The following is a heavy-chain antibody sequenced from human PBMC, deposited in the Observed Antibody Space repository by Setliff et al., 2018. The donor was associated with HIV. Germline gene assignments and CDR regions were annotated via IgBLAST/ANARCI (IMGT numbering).Heavy chain of an antibody. Sequence: SETLSLTCTVSGGSISSGVHYWTWIRQPAGKGLEWIGHYYSSQNSNYNPSLGGRVTISVDTSKNQFSLKLTSATAADTAVYYCARGSHDSLWSGYGEIWLDPWGQGTPVTVSS. CDR3: ARGSHDSLWSGYGEIWLDP. D-gene: IGHD3-3*01. V-gene: IGHV4-61*09. J-gene: IGHJ5*02. CDR2: YYSSQNS. CDR1: GGSISSGVHY.